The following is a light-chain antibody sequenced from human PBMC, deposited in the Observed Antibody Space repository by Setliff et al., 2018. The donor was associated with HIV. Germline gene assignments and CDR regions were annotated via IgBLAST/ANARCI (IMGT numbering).Light chain of an antibody. CDR3: TSYTTSRTVV. Sequence: LAQPASVSGSPGQSITISCTGTSSDVGLYNYVSWYQQHPGKVPKVMIYDVTNRPSGVSNRFSGSKSGNTASLTISGLQAEDEADYYCTSYTTSRTVVFGGGTK. J-gene: IGLJ2*01. CDR2: DVT. V-gene: IGLV2-14*01. CDR1: SSDVGLYNY.